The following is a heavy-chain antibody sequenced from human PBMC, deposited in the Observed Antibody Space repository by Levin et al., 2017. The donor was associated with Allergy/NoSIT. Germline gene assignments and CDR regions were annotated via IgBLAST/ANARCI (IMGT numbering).Heavy chain of an antibody. J-gene: IGHJ5*02. Sequence: PGGSLRLSCAASGFTFSSYAMHWVRQAPGKGLEWVAVISYDGSNKYYADSVKGRFTISRGNSKNTLYLQMNSLRAEDTAVYYCARDEHVDTAMGFDPWGQGTLVTVSS. CDR2: ISYDGSNK. V-gene: IGHV3-30-3*01. CDR3: ARDEHVDTAMGFDP. D-gene: IGHD5-18*01. CDR1: GFTFSSYA.